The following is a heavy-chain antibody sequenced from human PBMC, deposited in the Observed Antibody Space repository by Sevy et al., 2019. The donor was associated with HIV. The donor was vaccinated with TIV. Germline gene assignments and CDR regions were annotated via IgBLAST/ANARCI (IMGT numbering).Heavy chain of an antibody. Sequence: GGSLRISCAASGFTFSNYAVHWVRQAPGKGLEWVALISHDGIDKQYADSVKGRFTISRDDSKNTLYLQMSSLRAEDTAVYYYARDLPHLLPWELSRGSDYWGPGTLVTVSS. V-gene: IGHV3-30*04. J-gene: IGHJ4*02. CDR2: ISHDGIDK. CDR1: GFTFSNYA. CDR3: ARDLPHLLPWELSRGSDY. D-gene: IGHD3-16*02.